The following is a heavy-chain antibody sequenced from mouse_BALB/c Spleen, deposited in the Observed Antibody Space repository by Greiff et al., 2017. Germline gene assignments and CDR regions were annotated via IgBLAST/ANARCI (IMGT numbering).Heavy chain of an antibody. CDR1: GYTFTDYE. D-gene: IGHD2-4*01. CDR3: RGLPEAMDF. CDR2: IDPETGGT. J-gene: IGHJ4*01. Sequence: VQLQQSGAELVRPGASVTLSCKASGYTFTDYEMHWVKQTPVHGLEWIGAIDPETGGTAYNQKFKGKATLTADKSSSTAYMELRSLTSEDSAVYYCRGLPEAMDFWGQGASGTVSS. V-gene: IGHV1-15*01.